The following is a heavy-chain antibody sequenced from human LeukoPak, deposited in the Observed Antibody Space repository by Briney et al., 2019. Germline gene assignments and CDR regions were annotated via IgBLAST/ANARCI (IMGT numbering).Heavy chain of an antibody. Sequence: GGSLRLSCAASGFTFSSYWMHWVRQAPGKGLVWVSRINSDGSSTSYADSVKGRFTISRDNAKNTLYLQMNSLRAEDTAVYYCARGHTIFGVGSPFDYWGQGILVTVSS. V-gene: IGHV3-74*01. CDR3: ARGHTIFGVGSPFDY. CDR1: GFTFSSYW. D-gene: IGHD3-3*01. CDR2: INSDGSST. J-gene: IGHJ4*02.